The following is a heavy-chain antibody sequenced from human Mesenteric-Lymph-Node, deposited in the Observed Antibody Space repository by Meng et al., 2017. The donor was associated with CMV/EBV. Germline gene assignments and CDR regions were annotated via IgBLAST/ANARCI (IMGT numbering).Heavy chain of an antibody. CDR3: VKDGGLCGSISCLYDYCGMDV. D-gene: IGHD3-16*01. J-gene: IGHJ6*02. V-gene: IGHV3-43*01. Sequence: GGSLRLSCAASGFTFDDYTMHWIRQVPGKGLEWVSLISWDVTSTYYADSVKGRFTISRDNSKNSLYLQMNSLRPEDTALYYCVKDGGLCGSISCLYDYCGMDVWGQGTTVTVSS. CDR1: GFTFDDYT. CDR2: ISWDVTST.